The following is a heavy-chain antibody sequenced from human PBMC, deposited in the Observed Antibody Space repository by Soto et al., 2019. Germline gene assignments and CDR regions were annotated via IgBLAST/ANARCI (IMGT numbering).Heavy chain of an antibody. CDR2: ISYDGGSK. Sequence: GGSLRLSCAASGFTFSNAWINWVRQAPGKGLECVAVISYDGGSKYYADSVQGRFTISRDNSKNTPYLQMNSLRAEDTAVYYCAKERSGYCTNGVCYDAFDIWGQGTMVTVSS. CDR3: AKERSGYCTNGVCYDAFDI. J-gene: IGHJ3*02. CDR1: GFTFSNAW. V-gene: IGHV3-30*18. D-gene: IGHD2-8*01.